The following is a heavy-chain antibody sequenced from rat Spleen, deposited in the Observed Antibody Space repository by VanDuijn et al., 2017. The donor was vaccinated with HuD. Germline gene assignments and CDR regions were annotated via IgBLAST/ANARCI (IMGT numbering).Heavy chain of an antibody. J-gene: IGHJ2*01. Sequence: QVQLKESGPGLVQPSQTLSLTCTVSGFSLTNYGVTWVRQPPGKGLEWMGGIWGDGSTNYKSALKSRLSISRDTSKSQVFLKMNNLQTEDTAMYFCARRLFDYWGQGVMVTVSS. CDR3: ARRLFDY. CDR2: IWGDGST. V-gene: IGHV2S61*01. CDR1: GFSLTNYG.